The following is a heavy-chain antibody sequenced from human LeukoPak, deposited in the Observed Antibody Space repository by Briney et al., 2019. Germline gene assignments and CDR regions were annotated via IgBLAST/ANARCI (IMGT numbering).Heavy chain of an antibody. V-gene: IGHV4-34*01. CDR2: INHSGTT. D-gene: IGHD2-15*01. J-gene: IGHJ4*02. CDR1: GGSFSGYD. Sequence: SETLFLTCAVYGGSFSGYDWTWIRQPPGEGLQWIGEINHSGTTNYNPSLKSRVTISVDTSQNQFSLKLSSVTAADTAVYYCARARGIVVVVAEDCYFDYWGQGTLVAVSS. CDR3: ARARGIVVVVAEDCYFDY.